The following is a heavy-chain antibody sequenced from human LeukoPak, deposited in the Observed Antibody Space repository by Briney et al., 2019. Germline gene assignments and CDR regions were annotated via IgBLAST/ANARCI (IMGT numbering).Heavy chain of an antibody. CDR3: ARDYNWGWGP. CDR1: GFTFSSHW. CDR2: ISPDGSAK. J-gene: IGHJ5*02. Sequence: GGSLRLSCAASGFTFSSHWMHWVRQAPGKGLEWMANISPDGSAKFYVDSVEGRFTISRDNAKSSLYLQLNSLRAEDTAVYYCARDYNWGWGPWGQGTLVTVSS. D-gene: IGHD1-1*01. V-gene: IGHV3-7*01.